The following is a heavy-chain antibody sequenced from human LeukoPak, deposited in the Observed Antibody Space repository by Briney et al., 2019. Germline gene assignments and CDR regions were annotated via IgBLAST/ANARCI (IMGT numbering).Heavy chain of an antibody. D-gene: IGHD1-26*01. CDR3: ARDPSGSYTNLVAFDI. J-gene: IGHJ3*02. Sequence: SQTLSLTCTVSGGSISSGGYYWSWIRQHPGKGLEWIGYIYYSGSTYYNPSLKSRVTISVDTSKNQFSLKLSSVTAADTAVYYCARDPSGSYTNLVAFDIWGQGTMVTVSS. V-gene: IGHV4-31*03. CDR1: GGSISSGGYY. CDR2: IYYSGST.